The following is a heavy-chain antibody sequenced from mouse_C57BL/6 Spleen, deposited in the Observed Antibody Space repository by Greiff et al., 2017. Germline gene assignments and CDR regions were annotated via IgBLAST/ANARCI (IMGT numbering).Heavy chain of an antibody. V-gene: IGHV10-1*01. CDR2: IRSKSNNYAT. CDR3: VRRSNYDYAMDY. CDR1: GFSFNTYA. D-gene: IGHD2-5*01. J-gene: IGHJ4*01. Sequence: GGGLVQPKGSLKLSCAASGFSFNTYAMNWVRQAPGKGLEWVARIRSKSNNYATYYADSVKDRFTISKDDSESMLYLQMNNLKTEDTAMYYCVRRSNYDYAMDYWGQGTSVTVSS.